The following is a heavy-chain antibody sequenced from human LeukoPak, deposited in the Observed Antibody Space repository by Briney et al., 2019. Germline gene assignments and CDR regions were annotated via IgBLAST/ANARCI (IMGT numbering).Heavy chain of an antibody. CDR1: GFTFSSYW. J-gene: IGHJ5*02. D-gene: IGHD3-10*01. Sequence: GGSLRLSCAASGFTFSSYWMSWVRQAPGKGLEWVANIKQDGSEKYYVDSVKGRFTISRDNAKNSLYLQMNSLRAEDTAVYYCARDRRYYGSGTLRFIWFDPWGQGTLVTVSS. CDR3: ARDRRYYGSGTLRFIWFDP. CDR2: IKQDGSEK. V-gene: IGHV3-7*01.